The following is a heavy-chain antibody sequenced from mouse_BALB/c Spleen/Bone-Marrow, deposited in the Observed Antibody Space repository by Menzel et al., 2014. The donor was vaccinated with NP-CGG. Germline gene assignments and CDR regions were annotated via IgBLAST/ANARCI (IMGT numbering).Heavy chain of an antibody. V-gene: IGHV4-1*02. J-gene: IGHJ2*01. CDR3: ARPYYYGFLNY. Sequence: EVKLQESGGGLVQPGGSLKLSCAASGFDFSRYWMSWVRQAPGKGLEWIGEINPDSRTINYSPSLKDKFIISRDNAKNTLYLRLNKVRSKDTALYDCARPYYYGFLNYWGQGTPVTVSS. D-gene: IGHD1-2*01. CDR1: GFDFSRYW. CDR2: INPDSRTI.